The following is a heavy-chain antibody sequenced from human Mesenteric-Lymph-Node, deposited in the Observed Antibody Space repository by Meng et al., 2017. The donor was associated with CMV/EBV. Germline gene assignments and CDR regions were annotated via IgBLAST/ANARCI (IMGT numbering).Heavy chain of an antibody. Sequence: GESLKISCAASGFTFSIYGMNWVRQAPGKGLVWVSSISDGGTYIDYADSVKGRFTISRDNAEDSLYLQMNSLTAEDTAVYYCARGIGYSSGWYDYWGQGTLVTVSS. D-gene: IGHD6-19*01. J-gene: IGHJ4*02. CDR2: ISDGGTYI. V-gene: IGHV3-21*01. CDR1: GFTFSIYG. CDR3: ARGIGYSSGWYDY.